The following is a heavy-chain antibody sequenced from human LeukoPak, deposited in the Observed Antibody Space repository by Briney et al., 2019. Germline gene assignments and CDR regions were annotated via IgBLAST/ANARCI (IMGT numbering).Heavy chain of an antibody. CDR3: AKDKAYCGGGTCRQDYYGLDV. CDR1: GFNFDDHA. D-gene: IGHD2-21*01. J-gene: IGHJ6*02. CDR2: TNWDGNNI. V-gene: IGHV3-9*01. Sequence: GWSLRLSCAASGFNFDDHAMHWVRQVPGKGLEWVSGTNWDGNNIGYADSVKGRFSISRDNGKNSLYLQMNSLRVEDTALYFCAKDKAYCGGGTCRQDYYGLDVWGQGTTVTVSS.